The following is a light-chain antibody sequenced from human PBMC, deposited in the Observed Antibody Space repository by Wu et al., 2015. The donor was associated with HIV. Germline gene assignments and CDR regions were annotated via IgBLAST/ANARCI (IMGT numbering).Light chain of an antibody. Sequence: ETVMTQSPGTLSVSPGESATLSCRASQSVSSNLAWYQRKPGQAPRLLIYGASTRATGIPARFSGSGSGTEFTLTISSLQSEDFAVYYCQHYDNWPLTFGGGTKVEI. J-gene: IGKJ4*01. CDR2: GAS. V-gene: IGKV3-15*01. CDR3: QHYDNWPLT. CDR1: QSVSSN.